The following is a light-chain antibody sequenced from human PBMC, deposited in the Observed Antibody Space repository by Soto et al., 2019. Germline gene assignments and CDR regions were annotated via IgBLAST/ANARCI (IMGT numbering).Light chain of an antibody. CDR2: EVS. CDR3: TSYTRTRNLL. J-gene: IGLJ2*01. V-gene: IGLV2-14*01. CDR1: SSGVGAYNY. Sequence: SALTQPASVSGSPGQSITISCTGTSSGVGAYNYVSWYQHHPGRAPKLIIFEVSHRPSGVSDRFSASKSGNTASLTISGLQTEDEADYYYTSYTRTRNLLFGGGTKLTVL.